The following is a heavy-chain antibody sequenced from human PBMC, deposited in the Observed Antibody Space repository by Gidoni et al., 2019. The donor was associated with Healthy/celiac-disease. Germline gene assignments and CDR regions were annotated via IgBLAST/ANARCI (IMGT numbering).Heavy chain of an antibody. V-gene: IGHV4-61*02. CDR2: IYTRGST. D-gene: IGHD3-10*01. CDR1: GGSISSGSYY. J-gene: IGHJ6*02. Sequence: QVQLQESGPGLVKPSQTLSLTCTVSGGSISSGSYYWRWIRQPAGKGLEWIGRIYTRGSTNDNPSLKSRVTISVDTSKNQCSLKLSSVTAADTAVYYCAREVYYGSGGGRKFHYYYGMDVWGQGTTVTVSS. CDR3: AREVYYGSGGGRKFHYYYGMDV.